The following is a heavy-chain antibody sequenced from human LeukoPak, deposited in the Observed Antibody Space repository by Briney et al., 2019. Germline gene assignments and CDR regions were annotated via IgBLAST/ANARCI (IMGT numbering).Heavy chain of an antibody. CDR2: IYYSGST. Sequence: SVTLSLNCTVSGGSISSANYYWGWIRQPPGKGLEWIATIYYSGSTYYNPSLKSRVAISVATSENQFSLKLTSVTASDSAVYFCARHSSDFWTGYDFGNWFDPWGQGTLVTVSS. J-gene: IGHJ5*02. CDR1: GGSISSANYY. D-gene: IGHD3/OR15-3a*01. CDR3: ARHSSDFWTGYDFGNWFDP. V-gene: IGHV4-39*01.